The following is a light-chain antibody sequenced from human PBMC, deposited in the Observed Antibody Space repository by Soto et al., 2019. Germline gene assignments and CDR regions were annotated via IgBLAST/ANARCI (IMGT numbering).Light chain of an antibody. J-gene: IGKJ5*01. Sequence: EIVLTQSPGTLSLSPGERATLSCRASQSVSSSYLAWYQQKPGQAPRLLIYGVSSRATGIPDRFSGSGSGTDFTLTISRLEPEDFAVYYCKHDVTSPPITFGQGTRLEIK. CDR2: GVS. V-gene: IGKV3-20*01. CDR1: QSVSSSY. CDR3: KHDVTSPPIT.